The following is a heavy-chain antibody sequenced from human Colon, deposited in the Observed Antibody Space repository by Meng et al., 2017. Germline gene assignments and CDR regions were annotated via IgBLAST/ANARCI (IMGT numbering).Heavy chain of an antibody. CDR2: ISSSSSFI. CDR3: ARTMVRGGYDY. CDR1: GFTLSGYS. D-gene: IGHD3-10*01. Sequence: EVQLVESGGGLVKPGVSLRLSCAASGFTLSGYSMNWVRQAPGKGLEWVSSISSSSSFIFYADSVKGRFTISRDNAKNSLYLQMNSLRAEDTAVYYCARTMVRGGYDYWGQGTLVTVSS. V-gene: IGHV3-21*01. J-gene: IGHJ4*02.